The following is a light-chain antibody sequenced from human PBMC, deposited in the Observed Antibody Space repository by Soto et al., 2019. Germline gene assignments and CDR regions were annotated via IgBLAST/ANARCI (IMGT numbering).Light chain of an antibody. CDR2: DAS. CDR3: QQLFMYPPT. J-gene: IGKJ3*01. Sequence: EVVLTQSPANLSLSPGESATLSCRASQSVSSHLAWYQQKPGQPPRLLLFDASSRAPGIPARFSGRGSGTVFTLTISSLEPEDFAIYYCQQLFMYPPTFGPGTKVDIK. CDR1: QSVSSH. V-gene: IGKV3-11*01.